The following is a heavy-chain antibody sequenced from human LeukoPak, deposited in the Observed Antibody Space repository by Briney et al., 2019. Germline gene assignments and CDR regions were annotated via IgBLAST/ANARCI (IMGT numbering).Heavy chain of an antibody. J-gene: IGHJ4*02. V-gene: IGHV3-7*01. CDR1: GFNFNNHW. CDR3: ARGPPYGSRSDYFDY. CDR2: IKTDGSEK. Sequence: GGSLRLSCVVSGFNFNNHWMSWVRQAPGKGPEWVATIKTDGSEKYYVDSVQGRFIISRDNAQNSLYLQMNSLRVEDTAVYYCARGPPYGSRSDYFDYWGQGTLVTVSS. D-gene: IGHD3-10*01.